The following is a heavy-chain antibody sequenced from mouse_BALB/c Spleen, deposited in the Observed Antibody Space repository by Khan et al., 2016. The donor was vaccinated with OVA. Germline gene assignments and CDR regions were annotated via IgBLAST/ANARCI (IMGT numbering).Heavy chain of an antibody. CDR1: GFTFIDYG. CDR2: ISSVAYSI. CDR3: ARGGFAY. Sequence: EVELVESGGGLVQPGGSRKLSCAASGFTFIDYGMAWVRQTPGKGPEWIAFISSVAYSIYYADTVTGRFTISRENAKNTLYLVMSSLRYDDTAMYYCARGGFAYWGQGTLVTVSA. J-gene: IGHJ3*01. V-gene: IGHV5-15*02.